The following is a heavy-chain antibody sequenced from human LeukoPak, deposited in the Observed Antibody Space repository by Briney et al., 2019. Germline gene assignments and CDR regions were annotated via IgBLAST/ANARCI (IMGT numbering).Heavy chain of an antibody. CDR3: ATRSSNAYGLTYYGMDV. V-gene: IGHV1-24*01. CDR2: FDPEDGET. D-gene: IGHD3-10*01. Sequence: ASVKVSCKVSGYTLTELSMHWVRQAPGKGLERMGGFDPEDGETIYAQKFQGRVTMTEDTSTDTAYMELSSLRSEDTAVYYCATRSSNAYGLTYYGMDVWGKGTTVTVSS. J-gene: IGHJ6*04. CDR1: GYTLTELS.